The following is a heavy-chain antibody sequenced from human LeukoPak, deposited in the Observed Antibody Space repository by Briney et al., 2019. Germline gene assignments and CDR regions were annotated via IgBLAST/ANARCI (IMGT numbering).Heavy chain of an antibody. D-gene: IGHD1-26*01. J-gene: IGHJ4*02. CDR2: IKQDGSEK. CDR1: GFTFSSYW. Sequence: PGGSLRLSCAASGFTFSSYWMSWVRQAPGKGLEWVANIKQDGSEKNYVDSVKGRFTISRDNAKNSLYLQMNSLRAEDTAVYYCAGSGSYGFLDYWGQGTLVTVSS. V-gene: IGHV3-7*01. CDR3: AGSGSYGFLDY.